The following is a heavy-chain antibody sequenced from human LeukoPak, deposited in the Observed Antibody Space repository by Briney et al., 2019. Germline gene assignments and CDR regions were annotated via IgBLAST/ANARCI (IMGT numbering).Heavy chain of an antibody. Sequence: GESLKISWRGSGYSFTSYWIGWVRQMSGEGLEWIGIIYPGDSDTRYSPPFQGQVTISADKSISTAYLQWSSLKASDTAVYYCARHSSSGWPLDYWGQGTLVTVSS. CDR3: ARHSSSGWPLDY. CDR2: IYPGDSDT. V-gene: IGHV5-51*01. CDR1: GYSFTSYW. D-gene: IGHD6-19*01. J-gene: IGHJ4*02.